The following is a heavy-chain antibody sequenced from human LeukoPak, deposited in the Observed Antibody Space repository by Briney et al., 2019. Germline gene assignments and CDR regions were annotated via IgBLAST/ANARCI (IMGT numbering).Heavy chain of an antibody. CDR3: ARGAAQLERLYYYYGMDV. J-gene: IGHJ6*02. V-gene: IGHV1-2*02. D-gene: IGHD1-1*01. Sequence: GASVKVSYKASGYTFTGYYMHWVRQAPGQGLEWMGWINPNSGGTNYAQKFQGRVTMTRDTSISTAYMELSRLRSDDTAVYYCARGAAQLERLYYYYGMDVWGQGTTVTVSS. CDR1: GYTFTGYY. CDR2: INPNSGGT.